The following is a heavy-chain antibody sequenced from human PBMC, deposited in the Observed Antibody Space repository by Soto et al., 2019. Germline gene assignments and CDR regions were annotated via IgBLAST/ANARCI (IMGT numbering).Heavy chain of an antibody. V-gene: IGHV3-7*01. J-gene: IGHJ3*02. CDR1: GFTFSSYW. D-gene: IGHD2-8*01. CDR2: IKQDGSEK. Sequence: GGPLRLSCAASGFTFSSYWMSWVRQAPGKGLEWVANIKQDGSEKYYVDSVKGRFTISRDNAKNSLYLQMNSLRAEDTAVYYCATHMVYAPYRGDAFDIWGQGTMVTVSS. CDR3: ATHMVYAPYRGDAFDI.